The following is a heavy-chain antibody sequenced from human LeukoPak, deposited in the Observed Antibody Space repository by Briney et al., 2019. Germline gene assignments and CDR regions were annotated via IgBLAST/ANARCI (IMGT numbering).Heavy chain of an antibody. CDR2: ISVSGGST. CDR3: AKNRHRLPSDY. V-gene: IGHV3-23*01. J-gene: IGHJ4*02. CDR1: GFTFSSYA. Sequence: GGSLRLSCAASGFTFSSYAMSWVRQAPGKVLEWVSAISVSGGSTYYADSVKGRFTISRDNSKNTLYLQMDSLRADDTAVYYCAKNRHRLPSDYWGQGTLVTVSS. D-gene: IGHD2-2*01.